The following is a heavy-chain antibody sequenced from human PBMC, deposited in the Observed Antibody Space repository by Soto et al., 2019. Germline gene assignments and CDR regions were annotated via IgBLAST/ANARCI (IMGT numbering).Heavy chain of an antibody. Sequence: SVKVSCKASGGTFSSHVFNWVRQAPGQGLEWMGGIIPLFGTTNYAQKFKGRVTITADESTSTAYMELSSLRAEDAAVYYCARGATHGSSWYFWFDPWGQGTLVTVSS. V-gene: IGHV1-69*13. CDR2: IIPLFGTT. CDR1: GGTFSSHV. D-gene: IGHD6-13*01. J-gene: IGHJ5*02. CDR3: ARGATHGSSWYFWFDP.